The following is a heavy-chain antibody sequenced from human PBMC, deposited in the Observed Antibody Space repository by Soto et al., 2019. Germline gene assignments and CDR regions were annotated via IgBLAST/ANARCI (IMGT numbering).Heavy chain of an antibody. CDR1: GYIFSANY. CDR3: ARGKQERLFYYYYGLDV. Sequence: ASVKVSCKASGYIFSANYIHWVRQAPGQGLEWMGWISPYSGNTDYAQNLQGRVTMTTDTLTSTAYMELRSLRSDDAAVYYCARGKQERLFYYYYGLDVWGQGTTVTVSS. V-gene: IGHV1-18*01. J-gene: IGHJ6*02. D-gene: IGHD1-1*01. CDR2: ISPYSGNT.